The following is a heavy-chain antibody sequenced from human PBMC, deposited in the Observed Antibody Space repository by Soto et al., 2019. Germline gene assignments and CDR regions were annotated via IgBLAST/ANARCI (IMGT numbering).Heavy chain of an antibody. V-gene: IGHV1-18*01. CDR1: GYTFTSFG. J-gene: IGHJ6*02. CDR3: ARGELEYYYYYGMDV. CDR2: ISAYNGNT. D-gene: IGHD3-3*02. Sequence: ASVKVSCKASGYTFTSFGISWVRQAPGQGLEWMGWISAYNGNTNYAQKLQGRVTMTTDTSTSTAYMELRSLRSDDTAVYYCARGELEYYYYYGMDVWGQGTTVTVSS.